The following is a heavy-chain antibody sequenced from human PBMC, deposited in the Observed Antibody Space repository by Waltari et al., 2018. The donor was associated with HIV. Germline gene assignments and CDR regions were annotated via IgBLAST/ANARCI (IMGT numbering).Heavy chain of an antibody. J-gene: IGHJ4*02. Sequence: QLVESGGHMVQPGTSLRLSCAASGFTFSSYAIHWVRHAPRRGLEWVAVISHDGFNKHYADSVKGRFSISRDDSTRTVYLQMTSLRSDDTAVYYCARDQFPTALTKLPDSWGQGTLVTVSS. CDR3: ARDQFPTALTKLPDS. V-gene: IGHV3-30*17. CDR1: GFTFSSYA. D-gene: IGHD2-15*01. CDR2: ISHDGFNK.